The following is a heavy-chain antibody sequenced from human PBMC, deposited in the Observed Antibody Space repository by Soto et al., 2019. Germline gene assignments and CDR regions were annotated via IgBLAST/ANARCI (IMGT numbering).Heavy chain of an antibody. V-gene: IGHV1-8*01. Sequence: QVQLVQSGAEVKKPGASVKVSCKASGYTFTSYDINWLRQATGQGLEWMGWMNPNSGNTGYAQKFQGRVTMTSNTSISTAYMELSSLRSEDTAVYYCARGARYWSGGSCVYYFDYWGQGTLVTVSS. CDR2: MNPNSGNT. CDR1: GYTFTSYD. J-gene: IGHJ4*02. D-gene: IGHD2-15*01. CDR3: ARGARYWSGGSCVYYFDY.